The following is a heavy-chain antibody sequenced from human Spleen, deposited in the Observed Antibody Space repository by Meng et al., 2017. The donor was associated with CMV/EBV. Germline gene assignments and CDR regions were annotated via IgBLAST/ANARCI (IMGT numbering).Heavy chain of an antibody. CDR3: ARGNGEGNIVVVPAAYYYYYGMDV. D-gene: IGHD2-2*01. V-gene: IGHV1-69*05. CDR1: GGTFSSYA. CDR2: IIPIFGTA. Sequence: SVKVSCKASGGTFSSYAISWVRQAPGQGLEWMGGIIPIFGTANYAQKFQGRVTITTDESTSTAYMELSSLRSEDTAVYYCARGNGEGNIVVVPAAYYYYYGMDVWGQGTTVTVSS. J-gene: IGHJ6*02.